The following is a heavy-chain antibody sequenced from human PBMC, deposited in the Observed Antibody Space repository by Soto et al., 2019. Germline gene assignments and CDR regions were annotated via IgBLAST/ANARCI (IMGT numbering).Heavy chain of an antibody. CDR1: GFTFSDYY. CDR2: ISGSGSTI. CDR3: ARDCSSSSCYGYFQH. V-gene: IGHV3-11*01. J-gene: IGHJ1*01. Sequence: QVQLVESGGGLVKPGGSLRLSCAASGFTFSDYYMSWIRQAPGKGLEWVSHISGSGSTIYFADSVKGRFTISRDNAKNSLYLQMNSLRAEDTAVYYCARDCSSSSCYGYFQHWGQGTRFTVSS. D-gene: IGHD2-2*01.